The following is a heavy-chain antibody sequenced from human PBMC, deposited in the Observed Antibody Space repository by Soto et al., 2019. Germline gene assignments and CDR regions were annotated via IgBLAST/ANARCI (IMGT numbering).Heavy chain of an antibody. J-gene: IGHJ5*02. V-gene: IGHV1-18*01. D-gene: IGHD3-3*01. CDR2: IGTHNGDT. CDR1: GYTFNTYG. Sequence: QVQLVQSGPEVKKPGASVKVSCNASGYTFNTYGFSWVRQAPGQGLEWVGWIGTHNGDTTYAQKFKGRVTMNIDTSTTTSYMELRSLTSDDTAMYFCAIDWRGAEGFDPWGQGTLVTVSS. CDR3: AIDWRGAEGFDP.